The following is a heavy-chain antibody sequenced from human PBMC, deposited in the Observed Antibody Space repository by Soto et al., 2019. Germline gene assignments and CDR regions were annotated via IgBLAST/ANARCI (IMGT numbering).Heavy chain of an antibody. V-gene: IGHV3-23*01. Sequence: EVQLLESGGGLVQPGGSLRLSCAASGFTFSSYAMSWVRQAPGKGLEWVSAISGSGDSTYYADSVKGRFTISRDNSDNTLYLQMNNLRAEDTAVYYCAQAAQSRQCSSTSCPYYFDYWGHGTLVTVSS. D-gene: IGHD2-2*01. J-gene: IGHJ4*01. CDR3: AQAAQSRQCSSTSCPYYFDY. CDR1: GFTFSSYA. CDR2: ISGSGDST.